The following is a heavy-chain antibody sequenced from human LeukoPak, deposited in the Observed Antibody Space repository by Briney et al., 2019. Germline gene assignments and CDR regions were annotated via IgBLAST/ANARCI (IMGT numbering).Heavy chain of an antibody. CDR1: GYTFSSYD. V-gene: IGHV1-8*01. CDR3: ARRVGSGWPVQH. CDR2: MNPNSGNT. J-gene: IGHJ1*01. D-gene: IGHD6-19*01. Sequence: ASVKVSCKASGYTFSSYDINWVRQATGQGLEWMGWMNPNSGNTGYAQKFQGRLNMTRNTSIDAAYMELSSLRSDDTAVYYCARRVGSGWPVQHWGQGTLVTVSS.